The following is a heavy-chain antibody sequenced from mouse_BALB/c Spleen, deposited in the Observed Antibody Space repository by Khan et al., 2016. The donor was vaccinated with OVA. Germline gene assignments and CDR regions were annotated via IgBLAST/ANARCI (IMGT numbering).Heavy chain of an antibody. Sequence: EVQGVESGGGLVQSGGSRKLSCAASGFTFSSFGMHWVRQAPKKGLEWVAYISSGSSTIYYVDTVKGRFTISRDNPTNTLFLQMTSLRSADTAMYYCARSGGNFHWFLDVWGAGTSVTVSS. CDR1: GFTFSSFG. CDR3: ARSGGNFHWFLDV. CDR2: ISSGSSTI. J-gene: IGHJ1*01. V-gene: IGHV5-17*02. D-gene: IGHD2-1*01.